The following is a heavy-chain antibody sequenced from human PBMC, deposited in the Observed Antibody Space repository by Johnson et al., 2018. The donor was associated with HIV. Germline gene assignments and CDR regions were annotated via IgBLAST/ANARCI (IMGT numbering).Heavy chain of an antibody. D-gene: IGHD3-10*01. CDR2: LKSKTDGGTT. CDR3: TTDWEYYYGAGKLDAFDM. CDR1: GFPFRAYA. V-gene: IGHV3-15*01. Sequence: MLLVESGGGVVQPGKSLILSCAASGFPFRAYAMHWVRQAPGKGLEWVGPLKSKTDGGTTDYAAPVKGRFTISRDDSKNTLYLQMNSLTTEDTAVYYCTTDWEYYYGAGKLDAFDMWGQGTMVTVSS. J-gene: IGHJ3*02.